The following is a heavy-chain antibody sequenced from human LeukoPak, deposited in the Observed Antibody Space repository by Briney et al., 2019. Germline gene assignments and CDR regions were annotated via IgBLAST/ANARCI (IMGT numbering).Heavy chain of an antibody. D-gene: IGHD1-26*01. CDR2: ISGSGGST. CDR1: GFTFSSYA. CDR3: ARCGSYPPYLYFDY. J-gene: IGHJ4*02. Sequence: PGGSLRLSCAASGFTFSSYAMSWVRQAPGKGLEWVSAISGSGGSTYYADSVKGRFTISRDNSKNTLYLQMNSLRAEDTAVYYCARCGSYPPYLYFDYWGQETRVTFSS. V-gene: IGHV3-23*01.